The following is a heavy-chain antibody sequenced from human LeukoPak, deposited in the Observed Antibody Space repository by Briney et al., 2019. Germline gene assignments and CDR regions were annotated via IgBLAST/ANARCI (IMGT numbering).Heavy chain of an antibody. J-gene: IGHJ4*02. D-gene: IGHD2-21*02. CDR2: IYYSGST. V-gene: IGHV4-59*01. Sequence: SETLSLTCTVSGGSISSYYWSWIRQPPGKGLEWIGYIYYSGSTNYNPSLKSRVTISVDTSKNQFSLKLSSVTAADTAVYYCARARGDCGGDCYSFFDYWGQGTLVTVSS. CDR3: ARARGDCGGDCYSFFDY. CDR1: GGSISSYY.